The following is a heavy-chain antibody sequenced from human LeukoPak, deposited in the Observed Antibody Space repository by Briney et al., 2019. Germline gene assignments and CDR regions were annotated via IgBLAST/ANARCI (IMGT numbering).Heavy chain of an antibody. V-gene: IGHV3-30-3*01. D-gene: IGHD3-3*01. CDR1: GFTFSSYA. J-gene: IGHJ4*02. Sequence: GGSLRLSCAASGFTFSSYAMHWVRQAPGKGLEWVAVISYDGSNKYYADSVKGRFTISRDNSKNTLYLQMDSLRAEDTAVYYCARADYYFDYWGQGTLVTVSS. CDR2: ISYDGSNK. CDR3: ARADYYFDY.